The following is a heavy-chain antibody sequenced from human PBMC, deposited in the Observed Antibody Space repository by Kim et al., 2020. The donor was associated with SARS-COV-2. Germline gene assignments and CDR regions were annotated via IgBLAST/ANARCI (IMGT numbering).Heavy chain of an antibody. J-gene: IGHJ3*02. CDR3: ARRPDIVMDAFDI. Sequence: YSPSFQGQVTISADKSISTAYLQWSSLKASDTAMYYCARRPDIVMDAFDIWGQGTMVTVSS. V-gene: IGHV5-51*01. D-gene: IGHD2-15*01.